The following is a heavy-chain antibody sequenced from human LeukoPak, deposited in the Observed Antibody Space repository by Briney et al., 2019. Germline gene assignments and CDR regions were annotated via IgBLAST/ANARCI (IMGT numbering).Heavy chain of an antibody. CDR3: AKETSNILTGYYTFDY. V-gene: IGHV3-23*01. J-gene: IGHJ4*02. CDR1: GFTFSGYA. Sequence: GGSLTLSCAVSGFTFSGYAMSWLRQAPAKGLEWISDMSAGGGSTYYADSVKGRFTISRDNSKNTVYLQMNSLRAEDTAVYYCAKETSNILTGYYTFDYWGQGILVTVSS. CDR2: MSAGGGST. D-gene: IGHD3-9*01.